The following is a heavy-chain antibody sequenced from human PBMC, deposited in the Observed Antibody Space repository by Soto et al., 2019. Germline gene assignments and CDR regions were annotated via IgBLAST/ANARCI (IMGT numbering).Heavy chain of an antibody. D-gene: IGHD3-22*01. V-gene: IGHV4-59*08. CDR2: IYYSGST. CDR1: GGSISSYY. CDR3: ARVKYSSGYF. Sequence: SETLSLTCTVSGGSISSYYWSWIRQPPGKGLEWIGYIYYSGSTYYNPSLKSRVTISVDTSKNQFSLKLSSVTAADTAVYYCARVKYSSGYFWGQGTLVTVSS. J-gene: IGHJ4*02.